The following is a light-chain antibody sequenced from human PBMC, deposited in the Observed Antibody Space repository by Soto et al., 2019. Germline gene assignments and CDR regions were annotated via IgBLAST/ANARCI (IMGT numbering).Light chain of an antibody. CDR3: QQINTYPIT. V-gene: IGKV1-9*01. Sequence: DIQLTQSPSFLSASVGDRVTITCRASQGLSNYLAWYQQKPGKVPKLLNYAASTLQSGVPSRFSGSGFGTEFTLTISSLQSEDFATYYCQQINTYPITFGQGTRLEIK. CDR2: AAS. CDR1: QGLSNY. J-gene: IGKJ5*01.